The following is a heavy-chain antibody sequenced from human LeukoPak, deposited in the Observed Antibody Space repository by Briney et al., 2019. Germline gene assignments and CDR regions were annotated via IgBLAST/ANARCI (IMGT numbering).Heavy chain of an antibody. CDR1: GFTFSSYA. D-gene: IGHD4-11*01. CDR3: AKSNYRPPY. CDR2: IIGSGGST. V-gene: IGHV3-23*01. Sequence: PGGSLRLSCAASGFTFSSYAMTWVRQAPGKGLEWVSGIIGSGGSTFYADSVKGRFTISRDNSKNTLYLQMNSLRAEDTAVYYCAKSNYRPPYWGQGTLVTVSS. J-gene: IGHJ4*02.